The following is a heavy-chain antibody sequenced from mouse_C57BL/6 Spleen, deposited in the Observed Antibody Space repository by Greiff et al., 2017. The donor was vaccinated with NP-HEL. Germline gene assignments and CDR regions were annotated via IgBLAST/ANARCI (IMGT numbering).Heavy chain of an antibody. CDR2: IYPGDGDT. D-gene: IGHD4-1*01. V-gene: IGHV1-82*01. CDR3: ARNWPYWYCDV. J-gene: IGHJ1*03. CDR1: GYAFSSSW. Sequence: QVQLKESGPELVKPGTSVKISCTASGYAFSSSWMNWVKQRPGKGLEWIGRIYPGDGDTNYNGKFKGKATLTADKSSSTADVQLSSRTSEDDAVYCCARNWPYWYCDVWGTGTTVTVSS.